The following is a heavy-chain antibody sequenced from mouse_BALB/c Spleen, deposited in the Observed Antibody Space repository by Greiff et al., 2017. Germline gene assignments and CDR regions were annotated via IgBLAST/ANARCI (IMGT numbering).Heavy chain of an antibody. Sequence: VKLLESGPGLVAPSQSLSITCTVSGFSLTSYGVHWVRQPPGKGLEWLGMIWGDGSTDYNSALKSRLSISKDNSKSQVFLKMNSLQTDDTARYYCARGYYYGSSPYYAMDYWGQGTSVTVSS. J-gene: IGHJ4*01. D-gene: IGHD1-1*01. CDR1: GFSLTSYG. CDR3: ARGYYYGSSPYYAMDY. CDR2: IWGDGST. V-gene: IGHV2-6-7*01.